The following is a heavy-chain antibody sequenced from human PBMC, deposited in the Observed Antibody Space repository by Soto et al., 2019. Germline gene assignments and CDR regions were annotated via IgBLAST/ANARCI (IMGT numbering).Heavy chain of an antibody. D-gene: IGHD2-15*01. Sequence: GGSLRLSCAASGFTFSSYDMHWVRQATGKGLEWVSAIGTAGDTYYPGSVKGRFTISRENAKNSLYLQMNSLRAGDTAVYYCARASRRGGNFYYWGQGTLVTVSS. J-gene: IGHJ4*02. CDR3: ARASRRGGNFYY. CDR1: GFTFSSYD. CDR2: IGTAGDT. V-gene: IGHV3-13*01.